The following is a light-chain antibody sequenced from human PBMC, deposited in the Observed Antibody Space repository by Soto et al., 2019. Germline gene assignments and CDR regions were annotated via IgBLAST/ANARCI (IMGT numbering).Light chain of an antibody. J-gene: IGKJ5*01. CDR2: GAS. Sequence: EIVLTQSPCTLSLSPGERATLSCRASQSVSSSYAAWYQQKPGQAPTLLIYGASSRATGIPDRFSGSGSGTDFTLTISRLEPEDFAVYYCQQYGSSPPITFGQRTRLENK. CDR1: QSVSSSY. V-gene: IGKV3-20*01. CDR3: QQYGSSPPIT.